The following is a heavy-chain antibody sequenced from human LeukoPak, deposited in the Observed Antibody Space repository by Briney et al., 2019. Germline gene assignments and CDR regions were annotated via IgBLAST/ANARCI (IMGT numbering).Heavy chain of an antibody. CDR2: ISAYNGNT. CDR1: GYTFTSNG. V-gene: IGHV1-18*01. CDR3: ARDSTIFGVVTWPPFDY. J-gene: IGHJ4*02. D-gene: IGHD3-3*01. Sequence: ASVKVSCKASGYTFTSNGISWVRQAPGQGLEWMGWISAYNGNTNYAQKLQGRVTMTTDTSTSTAYMELRSLRSDDTAVYYCARDSTIFGVVTWPPFDYWGQGTLVTVSS.